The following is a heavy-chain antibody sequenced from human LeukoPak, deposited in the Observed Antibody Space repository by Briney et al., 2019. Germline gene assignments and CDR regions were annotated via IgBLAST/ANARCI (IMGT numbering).Heavy chain of an antibody. V-gene: IGHV4-34*01. CDR3: ARGVIVVVVAATHFDY. CDR1: GGSFSGYY. D-gene: IGHD2-15*01. Sequence: PSETLSLTCAVYGGSFSGYYWSWIRQPPGKGLEWIGEINHSGSTNYNPSLKSRVTISVDTSKNQFSLKLSSVTAADTAVYYCARGVIVVVVAATHFDYWGQGTLVTVSS. CDR2: INHSGST. J-gene: IGHJ4*02.